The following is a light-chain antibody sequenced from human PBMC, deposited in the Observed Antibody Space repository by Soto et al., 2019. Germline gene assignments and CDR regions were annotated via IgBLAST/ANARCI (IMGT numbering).Light chain of an antibody. Sequence: EIVLTQSPATLSLSPGERATLSCRASQSVSSHLAWYQQKPGQSPMLLIYDASNRATGIPARFSGSGSGTDFTLTISSLEPEDFAVYYCQQRHMWPITFGQGTRLEIK. V-gene: IGKV3-11*01. J-gene: IGKJ5*01. CDR1: QSVSSH. CDR2: DAS. CDR3: QQRHMWPIT.